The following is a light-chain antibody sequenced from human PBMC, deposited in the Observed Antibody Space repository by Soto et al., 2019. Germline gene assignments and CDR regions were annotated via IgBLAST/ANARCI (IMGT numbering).Light chain of an antibody. V-gene: IGKV1-39*01. J-gene: IGKJ5*01. CDR2: AAS. CDR1: QSISSY. Sequence: DIQITQSPSSLSASVGDRVTITCRASQSISSYLNWYQQKPGKAPKLLIYAASTLQSGVPSRFSGSGSGTDFTLTISCLQSEDFATYYCQQYYSYPQITFGQGTRLEIK. CDR3: QQYYSYPQIT.